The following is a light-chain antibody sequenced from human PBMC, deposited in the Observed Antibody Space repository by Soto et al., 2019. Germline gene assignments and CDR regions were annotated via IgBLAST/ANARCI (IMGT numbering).Light chain of an antibody. CDR2: DVS. V-gene: IGLV2-11*01. CDR3: CSYAGSYTLV. Sequence: QSALTQPRSVSGSPGQSVTFSCTGTSSDVGGYNYVSWYQQHPGKAPKVMIYDVSKRPSGVPDRISGSKSGNTASLTISGLQAEDEADYYCCSYAGSYTLVFGGGTKVTVL. J-gene: IGLJ2*01. CDR1: SSDVGGYNY.